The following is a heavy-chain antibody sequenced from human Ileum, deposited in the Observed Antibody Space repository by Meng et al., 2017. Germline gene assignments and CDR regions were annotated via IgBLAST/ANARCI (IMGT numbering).Heavy chain of an antibody. CDR3: ARDGGAAPDYFDY. D-gene: IGHD3-16*01. V-gene: IGHV6-1*01. CDR1: GDSVPSNSAA. CDR2: TYYRSKWYN. J-gene: IGHJ4*02. Sequence: QVQLQQSGPGLVMPSQTLSLSCAISGDSVPSNSAAWNWIRQSPSRGLEWLGRTYYRSKWYNNYAVSVRSRISINPDTSKNQFSLQLNSVTPEDTAVYYCARDGGAAPDYFDYWGQGTLVTVSS.